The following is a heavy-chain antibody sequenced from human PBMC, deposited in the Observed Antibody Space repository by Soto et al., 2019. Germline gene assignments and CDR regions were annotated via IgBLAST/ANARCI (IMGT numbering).Heavy chain of an antibody. D-gene: IGHD6-13*01. CDR3: RFDP. V-gene: IGHV1-69*13. CDR2: IIPIFGTA. Sequence: SVKVSCKASGGTFSSYAISWVRQAPGQGLEWMGGIIPIFGTANYAQKFQGRVTITADESTSTAYMELSSLRSEGQQLVFLRFDPWGQGTLVTVSS. J-gene: IGHJ5*02. CDR1: GGTFSSYA.